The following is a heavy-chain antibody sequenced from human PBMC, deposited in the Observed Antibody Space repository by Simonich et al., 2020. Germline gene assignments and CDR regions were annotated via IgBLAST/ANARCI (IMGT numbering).Heavy chain of an antibody. CDR1: GYTFTGYY. D-gene: IGHD1-26*01. V-gene: IGHV1-2*02. CDR3: ARVPPTSGSYYYYYYYMDV. J-gene: IGHJ6*03. Sequence: QVQLVQSGAEGKKPGASVKVSCKASGYTFTGYYMHWVRTAPGKGLECMGWINPNRGCTNYAQKFQGRVTMTWDTSISTAYMELSRLRSDDTAVYYCARVPPTSGSYYYYYYYMDVWGKGTTVTVSS. CDR2: INPNRGCT.